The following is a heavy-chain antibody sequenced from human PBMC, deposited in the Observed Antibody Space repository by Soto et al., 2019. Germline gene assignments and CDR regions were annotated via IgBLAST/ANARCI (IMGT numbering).Heavy chain of an antibody. CDR1: GGSINSDDYY. CDR2: IYSSGRT. CDR3: ARDPGNSPDFFDY. D-gene: IGHD1-1*01. J-gene: IGHJ4*02. V-gene: IGHV4-30-4*01. Sequence: SQTLSLTCTFSGGSINSDDYYCTWIRQPPGKGLEWIGYIYSSGRTSYNPSLDSRLTISIDTSNNQCSLHLNFVSTADTAGYLGARDPGNSPDFFDYWRKGSMVT.